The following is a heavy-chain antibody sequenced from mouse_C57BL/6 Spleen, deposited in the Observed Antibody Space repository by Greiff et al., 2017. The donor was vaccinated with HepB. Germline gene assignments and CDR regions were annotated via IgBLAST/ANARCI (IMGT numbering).Heavy chain of an antibody. V-gene: IGHV1-82*01. Sequence: VQLQQSGPELVKPGASVKISCKASGYAFSSSWMHWVKQRPGKGLEWIGRIYPGDGDTNYNGKFKGKATLTADKSSSTAYMQLSSLTSEDSAVYFCARTDSSDAMDYWGQGTSVTVSS. CDR2: IYPGDGDT. D-gene: IGHD3-2*02. CDR3: ARTDSSDAMDY. J-gene: IGHJ4*01. CDR1: GYAFSSSW.